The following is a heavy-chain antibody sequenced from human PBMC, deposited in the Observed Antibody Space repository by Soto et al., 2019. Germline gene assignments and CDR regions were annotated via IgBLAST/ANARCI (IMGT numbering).Heavy chain of an antibody. CDR1: GYTFYISV. J-gene: IGHJ6*01. V-gene: IGHV1-58*01. Sequence: KICCTASGYTFYISVVAVVRKARGHRLEWMGWIVVGSGNTNYAQKFQERVTITRDMATSTAYLEPSSLRPEDTAVNYGAATLLHPEDG. CDR3: AATLLHPEDG. CDR2: IVVGSGNT.